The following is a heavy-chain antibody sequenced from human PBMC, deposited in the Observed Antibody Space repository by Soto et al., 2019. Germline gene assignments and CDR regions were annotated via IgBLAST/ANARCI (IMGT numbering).Heavy chain of an antibody. Sequence: SETLSLTCALSVVSITSANWWTWVRQPPGGGLEWIGEISHSGITNYKASLKSRVTMSVDKTKNDVSLKLTSVTAADTAVYYCARVTRGWFDPWCQGTPVTVSS. CDR1: VVSITSANW. D-gene: IGHD6-6*01. V-gene: IGHV4-4*02. J-gene: IGHJ5*02. CDR3: ARVTRGWFDP. CDR2: ISHSGIT.